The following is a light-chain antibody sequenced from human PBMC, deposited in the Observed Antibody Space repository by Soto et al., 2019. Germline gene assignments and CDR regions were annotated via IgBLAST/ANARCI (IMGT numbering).Light chain of an antibody. Sequence: QSALTQPASVSGSPGQSITISCTGTSSDVGGYNYVAWYQHHSGKAPKVMIYDVSNRPSGVSNRFSGSKSGNTASLTISGLQAEDEADYYCSSYTSTSTLVIFGGGTKVTVL. CDR3: SSYTSTSTLVI. CDR1: SSDVGGYNY. J-gene: IGLJ2*01. V-gene: IGLV2-14*03. CDR2: DVS.